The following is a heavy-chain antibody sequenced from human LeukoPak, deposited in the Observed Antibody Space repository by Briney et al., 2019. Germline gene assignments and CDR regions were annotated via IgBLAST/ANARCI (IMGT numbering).Heavy chain of an antibody. Sequence: GGSLRLSCAASGFTFSSYAVHWVRQAPGKGLEWVANIWYDGSNQLYADSVKGRFTISRDNSKNTLYLQMNSLRVEDTAVYYCARNYLYDGSGYSDYWGQGTLVTVSS. V-gene: IGHV3-33*08. J-gene: IGHJ4*02. CDR1: GFTFSSYA. CDR3: ARNYLYDGSGYSDY. D-gene: IGHD3-22*01. CDR2: IWYDGSNQ.